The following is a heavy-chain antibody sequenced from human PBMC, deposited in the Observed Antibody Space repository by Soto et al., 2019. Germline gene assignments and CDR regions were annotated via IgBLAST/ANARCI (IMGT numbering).Heavy chain of an antibody. CDR3: ARVAGEHRDY. V-gene: IGHV3-21*01. CDR1: GFTFTTYT. D-gene: IGHD7-27*01. J-gene: IGHJ4*02. Sequence: GSLRLSCAASGFTFTTYTMNWVRQAPGKGLEWVSSITSGSSYIFYADSVKGRFTISRDNAKNSMFLQMNSLRAEDTAVYYCARVAGEHRDYWGQGTLVTVSS. CDR2: ITSGSSYI.